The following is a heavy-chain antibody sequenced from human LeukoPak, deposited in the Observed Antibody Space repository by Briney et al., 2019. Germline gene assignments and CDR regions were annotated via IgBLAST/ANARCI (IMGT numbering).Heavy chain of an antibody. CDR1: GGTFSSYA. J-gene: IGHJ6*03. CDR2: IIPIFGTA. CDR3: ARSVEWCGRYPNYYYYMDV. Sequence: ASVKVSCKASGGTFSSYAISWVRQAPGQGLEWMGGIIPIFGTANYAQKFQGRVTITADESTSTAYMELSSLRSEDTAVYYCARSVEWCGRYPNYYYYMDVWGKGTTVTVSS. V-gene: IGHV1-69*13. D-gene: IGHD2-15*01.